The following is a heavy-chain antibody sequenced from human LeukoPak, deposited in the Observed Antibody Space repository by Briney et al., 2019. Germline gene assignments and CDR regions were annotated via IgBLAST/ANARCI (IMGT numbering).Heavy chain of an antibody. CDR3: AKVGYSYGHYYYYMDV. CDR2: ISGSGGST. Sequence: GGTLRLSCAASGFTFSSYGMSWVRQAPGKVLEWVSAISGSGGSTYYVDSVKGRFTISRDNSKNTLYLQMNSLRAEDTAVYYCAKVGYSYGHYYYYMDVWGKGTTVTVSS. J-gene: IGHJ6*03. V-gene: IGHV3-23*01. D-gene: IGHD5-18*01. CDR1: GFTFSSYG.